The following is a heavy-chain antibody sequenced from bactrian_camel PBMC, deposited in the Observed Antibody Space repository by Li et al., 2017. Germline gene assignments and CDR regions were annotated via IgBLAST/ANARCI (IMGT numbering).Heavy chain of an antibody. V-gene: IGHV3S55*01. D-gene: IGHD6*01. Sequence: HVQLVESGGGSVQSGGSLRLSCSIPGFFSGNYCMCWYRQPLGKEREGVATIEDDGATYYAESVKGRFTVSQDKSDYTLYLEMSELKPEDTALYFCGAATWKCVFTGGRWYRGMDYWGQGTQVTVS. J-gene: IGHJ7*01. CDR2: IEDDGAT. CDR1: GFFSGNYC.